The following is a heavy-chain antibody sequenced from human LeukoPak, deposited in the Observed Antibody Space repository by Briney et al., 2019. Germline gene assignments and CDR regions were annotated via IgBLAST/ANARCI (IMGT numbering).Heavy chain of an antibody. Sequence: GASVKVSCKASGYTFTSYDINWVRQATGQGLEWMGWMNPNSGNTGYAQKFQGRVTITRNTSISTAYMELSSLRSEDTAVYYCARASVEMATIRLRRSAFDIWGQGTMVTVSS. CDR3: ARASVEMATIRLRRSAFDI. D-gene: IGHD5-24*01. CDR2: MNPNSGNT. CDR1: GYTFTSYD. J-gene: IGHJ3*02. V-gene: IGHV1-8*03.